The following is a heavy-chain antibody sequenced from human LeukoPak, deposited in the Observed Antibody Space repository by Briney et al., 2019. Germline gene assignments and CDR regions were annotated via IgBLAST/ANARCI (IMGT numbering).Heavy chain of an antibody. CDR2: ISGSGTTI. CDR1: GFTFGDYH. J-gene: IGHJ4*02. V-gene: IGHV3-11*01. CDR3: ARHNSFDY. Sequence: GGSLRLSCAASGFTFGDYHMSWTRQAPGKGLEWVSYISGSGTTIYYADSVKGRFTISRDNAKNSLYLQMNSLRAEDTAVYYCARHNSFDYWGQGTLVTVSS.